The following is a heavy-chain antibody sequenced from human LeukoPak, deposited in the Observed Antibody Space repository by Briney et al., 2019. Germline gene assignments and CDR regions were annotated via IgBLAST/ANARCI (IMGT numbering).Heavy chain of an antibody. CDR3: ASLRGLKLVGATYFDY. Sequence: SGTLSLTCAVSGGSISSSNWWSWVRQPPGKGLEWIGEIYHSGSTNYNPSLKSRVTISVDKSKNQFSLKLSSVTAADTAVYYCASLRGLKLVGATYFDYWGQGTLVTVSS. V-gene: IGHV4-4*02. CDR1: GGSISSSNW. D-gene: IGHD1-26*01. CDR2: IYHSGST. J-gene: IGHJ4*02.